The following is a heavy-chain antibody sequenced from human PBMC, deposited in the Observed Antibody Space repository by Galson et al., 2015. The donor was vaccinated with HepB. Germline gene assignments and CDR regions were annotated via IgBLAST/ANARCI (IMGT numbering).Heavy chain of an antibody. V-gene: IGHV3-30-3*01. CDR1: GFTFSSYA. CDR3: AREGDDYGDYVSGDYYGMDV. CDR2: ISYDGSNK. D-gene: IGHD4-17*01. Sequence: SLRLSCAASGFTFSSYAMHWVRQAPGKGLEWVAVISYDGSNKYYADSVKGRFTISGDNSKNTLYLQMNGLRAEDTAVYYCAREGDDYGDYVSGDYYGMDVWGQGTTVTVSS. J-gene: IGHJ6*02.